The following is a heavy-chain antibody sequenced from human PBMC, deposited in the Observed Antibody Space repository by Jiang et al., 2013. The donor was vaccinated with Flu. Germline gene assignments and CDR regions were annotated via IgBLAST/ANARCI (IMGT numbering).Heavy chain of an antibody. D-gene: IGHD3-3*01. J-gene: IGHJ4*02. Sequence: PGLVKPSETLSLTCTVSGGSISRYYWSWIRQPPGKGLEWIGYIYYSGSTYYNPSLKSRVTISVDTSKNQFSLKLSSVTAADTAVYYCARSLGGTIFGVVIPPYYFDYWGQGTLVTVSS. CDR1: GGSISRYY. CDR3: ARSLGGTIFGVVIPPYYFDY. V-gene: IGHV4-59*04. CDR2: IYYSGST.